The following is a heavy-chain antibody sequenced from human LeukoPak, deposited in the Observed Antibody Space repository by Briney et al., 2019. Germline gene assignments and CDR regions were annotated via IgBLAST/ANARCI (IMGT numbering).Heavy chain of an antibody. CDR1: GFTFGSYA. CDR3: ARDAVRSGEMGRVDY. D-gene: IGHD5-24*01. CDR2: ISYDGSNK. Sequence: GGSLRLSCAASGFTFGSYAMHWVRQAPGKGLEWVAVISYDGSNKYYADSVKGRFTISRDNSKNTLYLQMSSLRPEDTAVFYCARDAVRSGEMGRVDYWGQGTLVTVSS. V-gene: IGHV3-30*04. J-gene: IGHJ4*02.